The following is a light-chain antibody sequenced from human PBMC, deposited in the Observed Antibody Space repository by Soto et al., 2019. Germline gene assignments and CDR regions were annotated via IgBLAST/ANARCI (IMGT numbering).Light chain of an antibody. V-gene: IGLV1-44*01. CDR1: SSNIGSNT. J-gene: IGLJ2*01. CDR3: AAWDDSLNGHVV. CDR2: NDN. Sequence: QSVLTQPPSASGPPGQRVTISCSGSSSNIGSNTVNWYQQITGTAPKLLIYNDNQRPSGVPDRFSGSKSGTSGSLAISGLQSEDEGDYYCAAWDDSLNGHVVFGGGTKLTVL.